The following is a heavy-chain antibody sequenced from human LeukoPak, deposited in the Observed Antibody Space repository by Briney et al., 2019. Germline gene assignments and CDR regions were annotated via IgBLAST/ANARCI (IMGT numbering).Heavy chain of an antibody. CDR1: GFTFSSYA. CDR2: ISGSGGST. Sequence: GGSLRLSCAASGFTFSSYAMSWVRQAPGKGLEWVSAISGSGGSTYYADSVKGRFTISRDNAKNSMYLQMNSLRAEDTAVYYCARGKYDSSPFLQHWGQGTLVTVSS. J-gene: IGHJ1*01. D-gene: IGHD3-22*01. CDR3: ARGKYDSSPFLQH. V-gene: IGHV3-23*01.